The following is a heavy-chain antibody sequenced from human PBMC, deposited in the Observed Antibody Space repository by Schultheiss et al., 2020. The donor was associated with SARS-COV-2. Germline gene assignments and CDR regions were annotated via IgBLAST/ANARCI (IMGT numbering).Heavy chain of an antibody. Sequence: ASVKVSCKASGYTFTSYGISWVRQAPGQGLEWMGWISAYNGNTNYAQKLQGRVTMTRDTSTSTAYMELSSLRSEDTAVYYCAREEYGGHNWYFDLWGRGTLVTVSS. V-gene: IGHV1-18*01. D-gene: IGHD4-23*01. CDR3: AREEYGGHNWYFDL. CDR1: GYTFTSYG. CDR2: ISAYNGNT. J-gene: IGHJ2*01.